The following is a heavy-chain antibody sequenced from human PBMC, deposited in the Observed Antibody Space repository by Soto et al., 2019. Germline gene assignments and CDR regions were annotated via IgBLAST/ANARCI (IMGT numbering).Heavy chain of an antibody. V-gene: IGHV4-31*03. CDR2: IYHNGTA. J-gene: IGHJ4*02. Sequence: PSQTLSLTCTVSGGPISSDGYCWSWILQHPGKGLESIGYIYHNGTAYYNPSLKSRVTISVDPSKNQFSLKLSSMTPADTAVYSCARAGYSHGYMDYWRQGTLVTVSS. CDR1: GGPISSDGYC. D-gene: IGHD5-18*01. CDR3: ARAGYSHGYMDY.